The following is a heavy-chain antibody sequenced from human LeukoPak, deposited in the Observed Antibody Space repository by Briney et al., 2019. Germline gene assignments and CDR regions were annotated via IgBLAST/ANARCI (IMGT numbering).Heavy chain of an antibody. Sequence: SVKVSCKASGGTFSSYAISWVRQAPGQGLGWMGGIIPIFGTANYAQKFQGRVTITADESTSTAYMELSSLRSEDTAVYYCAVLSDYQLLYSIGDYWGQGTLVTVSS. CDR1: GGTFSSYA. D-gene: IGHD2-2*02. CDR3: AVLSDYQLLYSIGDY. J-gene: IGHJ4*02. CDR2: IIPIFGTA. V-gene: IGHV1-69*01.